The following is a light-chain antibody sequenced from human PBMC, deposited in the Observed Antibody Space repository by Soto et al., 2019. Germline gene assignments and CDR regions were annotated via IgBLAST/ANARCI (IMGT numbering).Light chain of an antibody. CDR1: QSISSW. CDR2: DAS. J-gene: IGKJ1*01. CDR3: QQYNSYSWT. Sequence: DIPMTQPPSPLSASVGDRVTITCRASQSISSWLAWYQQKPGKAPKLLIYDASSLASGVPSRFSGSGSGTEVTLTICSLQPDDFATYYCQQYNSYSWTFVQGTKVQIK. V-gene: IGKV1-5*01.